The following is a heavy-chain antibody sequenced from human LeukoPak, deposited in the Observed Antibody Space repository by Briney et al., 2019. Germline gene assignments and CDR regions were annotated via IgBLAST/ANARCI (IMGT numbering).Heavy chain of an antibody. CDR3: ASRDYFDY. V-gene: IGHV3-48*02. J-gene: IGHJ4*02. CDR1: GFTFSDYG. CDR2: ITADSGTT. Sequence: GRSLRLSCAASGFTFSDYGMHWVRQAPGKGLEWVSYITADSGTTYYADSVKGRFTISRDNAKNSVYLQMNSLRDEDTAVYYCASRDYFDYWGQGTLVTVSS.